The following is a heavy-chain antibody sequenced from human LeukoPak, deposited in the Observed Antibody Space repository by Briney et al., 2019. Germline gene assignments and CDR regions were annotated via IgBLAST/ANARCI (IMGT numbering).Heavy chain of an antibody. J-gene: IGHJ3*02. D-gene: IGHD2-8*02. Sequence: GGSLRLACAASGFTFSNAWMSWVRQAPGKVLEWVGRIKSKTDCGTTDYAAPVKGRFTISRDDSKNTLYLQMNSLKTEDTAVYYCTTAGVTDDAFDIWGQGTMVTVSS. CDR3: TTAGVTDDAFDI. CDR1: GFTFSNAW. V-gene: IGHV3-15*01. CDR2: IKSKTDCGTT.